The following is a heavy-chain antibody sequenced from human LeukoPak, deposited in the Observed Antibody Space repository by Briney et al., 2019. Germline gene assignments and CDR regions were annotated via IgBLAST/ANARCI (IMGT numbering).Heavy chain of an antibody. CDR3: ARARGSMVRNDY. J-gene: IGHJ4*02. Sequence: GGSLRLSCAASGFTFSSYSMNWVHQAPGKGLEWVSDITSSGSTTCYADSVKGRFTISRDNAKNSLYLQMNSLRDEDTAVYYCARARGSMVRNDYWGQGTLVTVSS. D-gene: IGHD3-10*01. V-gene: IGHV3-48*02. CDR2: ITSSGSTT. CDR1: GFTFSSYS.